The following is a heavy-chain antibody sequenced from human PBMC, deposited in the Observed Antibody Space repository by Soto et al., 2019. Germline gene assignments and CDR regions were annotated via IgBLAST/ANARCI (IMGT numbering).Heavy chain of an antibody. CDR2: IWHDGSNK. D-gene: IGHD3-22*01. V-gene: IGHV3-33*01. J-gene: IGHJ3*02. CDR3: ARDWSSGYSDI. Sequence: VGSLRLSGTASGFTFSSYGIHWVRQAPGKGLEWVALIWHDGSNKYYSDSVKGRFTISRDNSKNTLYLQMNSLRAEDTAVYYCARDWSSGYSDIWGQGTMGTVSS. CDR1: GFTFSSYG.